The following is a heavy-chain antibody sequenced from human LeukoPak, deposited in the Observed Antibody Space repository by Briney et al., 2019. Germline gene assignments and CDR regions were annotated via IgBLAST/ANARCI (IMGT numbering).Heavy chain of an antibody. V-gene: IGHV4-59*11. J-gene: IGHJ4*02. CDR2: IYYSERT. CDR3: ARDDYSAPVDY. D-gene: IGHD4-11*01. Sequence: SETLSLTCTVSGGSISSHYWSRIRQPPGKGLEWIGNIYYSERTNYNSSLKSRVSISADTSKNQVSLKLTSVTAADTAVYYCARDDYSAPVDYWGQGTLVTVSS. CDR1: GGSISSHY.